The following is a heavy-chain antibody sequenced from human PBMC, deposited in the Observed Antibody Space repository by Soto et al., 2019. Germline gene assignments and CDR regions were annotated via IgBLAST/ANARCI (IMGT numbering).Heavy chain of an antibody. CDR3: ATTTMGVVPAAMPYYYYYGMDV. D-gene: IGHD2-2*01. V-gene: IGHV1-24*01. CDR2: FDPEDGET. CDR1: GYTLTELS. J-gene: IGHJ6*02. Sequence: ASLKVSCKVSGYTLTELSMHWVRQAPGKGLEWMGGFDPEDGETIYAQKFQGRVTMTEDTSTDTAYMELSSLRSEDTAVYYCATTTMGVVPAAMPYYYYYGMDVWGQGTTVTVSS.